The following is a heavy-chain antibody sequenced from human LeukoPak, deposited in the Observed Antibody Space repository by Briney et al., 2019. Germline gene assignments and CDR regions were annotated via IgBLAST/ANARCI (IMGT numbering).Heavy chain of an antibody. CDR1: VYTFTNYA. J-gene: IGHJ4*02. V-gene: IGHV7-4-1*02. Sequence: ASVKVSYKASVYTFTNYAMKWVREAPGQGRECGGCINTNTENPTYAQVFARRFLVYLDTSVRTAYLQISSLKAEETAVYYCARFRSLMIDYWGQGTLVTVSS. CDR2: INTNTENP. CDR3: ARFRSLMIDY. D-gene: IGHD2-15*01.